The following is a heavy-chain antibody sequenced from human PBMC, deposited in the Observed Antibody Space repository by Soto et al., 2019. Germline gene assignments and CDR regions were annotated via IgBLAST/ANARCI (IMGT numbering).Heavy chain of an antibody. J-gene: IGHJ2*01. CDR1: GFSFSSYS. Sequence: GSLRLSCAASGFSFSSYSMHWVRQAPGKGLEYVSAISGNGGTTYYANSVKGRFTISRDNSENTMYLQMGSLRAEDMAVYYCARGRGTFTYWYFDLWGRGTPVTASS. V-gene: IGHV3-64*01. CDR2: ISGNGGTT. CDR3: ARGRGTFTYWYFDL. D-gene: IGHD3-10*01.